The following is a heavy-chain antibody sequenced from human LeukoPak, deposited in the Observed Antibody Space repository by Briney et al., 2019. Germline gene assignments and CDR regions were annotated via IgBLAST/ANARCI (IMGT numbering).Heavy chain of an antibody. D-gene: IGHD3-22*01. CDR2: IYSGGST. CDR1: GFTVSSNY. J-gene: IGHJ4*02. CDR3: AKDLGMVSSGYFDY. V-gene: IGHV3-53*01. Sequence: GGSLRLSCAASGFTVSSNYMSWVRQAPGKGLEWVSVIYSGGSTYYADSVKGRFTISRDNSKNTLYLQMNSLRAEDTAVYYCAKDLGMVSSGYFDYWGQGTLVTVSS.